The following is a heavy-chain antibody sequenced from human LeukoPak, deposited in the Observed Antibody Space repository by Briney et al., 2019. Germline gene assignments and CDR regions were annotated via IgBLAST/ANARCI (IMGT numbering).Heavy chain of an antibody. V-gene: IGHV4-59*08. Sequence: PSETLSLTCTVSGGSITTYYWGWIRQPPGKGLEWIGYIYYSGSTNYNPSLKSRVTISVDTSKNQFSLRLSSVTAADTAVYYCARHPHYYDSSGYYKGGVDYWGQGTLVTVSS. D-gene: IGHD3-22*01. CDR2: IYYSGST. J-gene: IGHJ4*02. CDR3: ARHPHYYDSSGYYKGGVDY. CDR1: GGSITTYY.